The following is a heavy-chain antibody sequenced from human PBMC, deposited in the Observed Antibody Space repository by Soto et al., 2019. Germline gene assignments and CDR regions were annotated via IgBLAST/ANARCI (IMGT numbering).Heavy chain of an antibody. V-gene: IGHV4-59*08. CDR3: VRQGIDYLHGLVDV. J-gene: IGHJ6*02. CDR1: SGPDRSHN. D-gene: IGHD4-17*01. CDR2: VYYTGDT. Sequence: QVQLQQSGPRLEKPSETVSLTCTDCSGPDRSHNWGWIRQPPGRGLECNGYVYYTGDTAYNPSLRSRVSISADTSTNDISLTLSSVTAADTAVYYCVRQGIDYLHGLVDVWGQGTTVSVSS.